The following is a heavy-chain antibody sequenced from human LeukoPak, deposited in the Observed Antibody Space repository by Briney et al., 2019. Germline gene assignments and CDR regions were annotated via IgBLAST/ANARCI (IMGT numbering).Heavy chain of an antibody. D-gene: IGHD3-3*01. J-gene: IGHJ3*02. V-gene: IGHV1-46*01. Sequence: ASVKVSCKASGYTFTSYYMHWVRQAPGQGLEWMGIINPSGGSTSYAQKFQGRVTMTRDTSTSTVYMELSSLRSEDTAVYYCARVRGVDYDFWDAFDIWGQGTMVTVSS. CDR1: GYTFTSYY. CDR3: ARVRGVDYDFWDAFDI. CDR2: INPSGGST.